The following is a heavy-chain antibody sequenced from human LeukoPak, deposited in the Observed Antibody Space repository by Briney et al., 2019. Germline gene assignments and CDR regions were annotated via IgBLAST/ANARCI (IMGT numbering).Heavy chain of an antibody. J-gene: IGHJ4*02. CDR2: INPNSGGT. CDR1: GYTFTCYY. CDR3: ARDLKMGYSSGRYSWGTGSSNDY. Sequence: GASVKVSCKASGYTFTCYYMYWVRQAPGQGPEWMGWINPNSGGTNYAQKFQGRVTMTRDTSISTAYMELSSLRSDDTAVYYCARDLKMGYSSGRYSWGTGSSNDYWGQGTLVTVSS. D-gene: IGHD6-19*01. V-gene: IGHV1-2*02.